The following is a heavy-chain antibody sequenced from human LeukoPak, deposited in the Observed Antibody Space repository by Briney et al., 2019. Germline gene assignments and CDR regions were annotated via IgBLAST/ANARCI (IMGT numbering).Heavy chain of an antibody. CDR2: ITSDGSNR. CDR3: VREDIVKTPGAFHI. D-gene: IGHD5-12*01. V-gene: IGHV3-74*01. CDR1: GFTFHRSW. Sequence: QPGGSLRLSCAASGFTFHRSWMHWVRQVPGKGLVWVSRITSDGSNRDYAASVKGRFTISRDNAKNMVYLQMNSLRGEDTAIYYCVREDIVKTPGAFHIWGQGTMVTVSS. J-gene: IGHJ3*02.